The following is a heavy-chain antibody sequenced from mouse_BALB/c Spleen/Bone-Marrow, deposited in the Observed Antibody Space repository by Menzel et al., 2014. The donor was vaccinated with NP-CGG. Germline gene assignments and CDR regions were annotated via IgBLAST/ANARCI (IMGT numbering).Heavy chain of an antibody. CDR2: ITPSNGDT. V-gene: IGHV1S81*02. J-gene: IGHJ3*01. Sequence: QVQLQQSGAELVKPGASVKLSCKASGYTFTSYYMYWVKQRPGQGLEWIGEITPSNGDTNFNEKFKSKATLTVDKSSSTAYMQLSSLTSEDSAVYYCSREGAYWGQGTQVTVSA. CDR3: SREGAY. CDR1: GYTFTSYY.